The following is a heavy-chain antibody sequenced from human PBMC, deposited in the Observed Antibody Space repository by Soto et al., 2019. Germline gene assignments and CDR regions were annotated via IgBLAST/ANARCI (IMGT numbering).Heavy chain of an antibody. CDR1: GFTFGNFG. V-gene: IGHV3-23*01. CDR2: ISGGGGST. CDR3: AKGFIVVVTVIRPDDAFDV. D-gene: IGHD2-21*02. J-gene: IGHJ3*01. Sequence: EVQLLESGGGLVQPGGYLRLSCAASGFTFGNFGMNWVRQAPGKGLEWVSGISGGGGSTYYADSVKGRFTISSDPSKNTIFLEMNSLRAEDTAGYYCAKGFIVVVTVIRPDDAFDVWGQWTLVTVSS.